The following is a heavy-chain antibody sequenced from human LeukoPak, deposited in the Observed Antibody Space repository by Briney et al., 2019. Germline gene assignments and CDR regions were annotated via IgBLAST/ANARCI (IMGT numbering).Heavy chain of an antibody. J-gene: IGHJ4*02. CDR3: ARGLRWLPGDY. Sequence: SETLSLTCAVYGGSFSGYYWSWIRQPPGKGLEWIGEINRSGSTNYNPSLKSRVTISVDTSKNQFSLKLSSVTAADTAVYYCARGLRWLPGDYWGQGTLVTVSS. D-gene: IGHD4-23*01. CDR1: GGSFSGYY. CDR2: INRSGST. V-gene: IGHV4-34*01.